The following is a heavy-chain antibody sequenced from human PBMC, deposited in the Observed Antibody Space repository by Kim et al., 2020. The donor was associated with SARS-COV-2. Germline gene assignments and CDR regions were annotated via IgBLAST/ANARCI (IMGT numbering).Heavy chain of an antibody. CDR3: ARLGGARLEWYYFDS. CDR1: GYHFDGFW. Sequence: GESLKISCKGSGYHFDGFWIGWARQMSGKGLEWMGIIYPDDSNARYSPAFQGQVTMSVDKSIFTAYLQWSSLKASDTAMYYCARLGGARLEWYYFDSWGQ. V-gene: IGHV5-51*01. D-gene: IGHD1-1*01. J-gene: IGHJ4*02. CDR2: IYPDDSNA.